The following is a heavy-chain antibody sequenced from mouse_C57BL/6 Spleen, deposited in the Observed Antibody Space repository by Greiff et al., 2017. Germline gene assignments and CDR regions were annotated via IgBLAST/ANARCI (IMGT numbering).Heavy chain of an antibody. J-gene: IGHJ2*01. V-gene: IGHV1-80*01. D-gene: IGHD2-1*01. CDR3: ARGDYGNFYFDY. CDR2: IYPGDGDT. Sequence: VQRVESGAELVKPGASVKISCKASGYAFSSYWMNWVKQRPGKGLEWIGQIYPGDGDTNYNGKFKGKATLTADKSSSTAYMQLSSLTSEDSAVYFCARGDYGNFYFDYWGQGTTLTVSS. CDR1: GYAFSSYW.